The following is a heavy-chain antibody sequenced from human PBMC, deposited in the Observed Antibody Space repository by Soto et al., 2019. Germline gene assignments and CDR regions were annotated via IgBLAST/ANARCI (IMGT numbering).Heavy chain of an antibody. Sequence: QVQLVQSGAEVKKPGSSVTVSCTASGGTFSSYAISWVRQAPGQGLELMGGIIPIFGTADYAQKFQGRVTITADESTSTAYMALSSLRSEDTAVYYCASRGSSWTDYTGQGTLVTVST. CDR3: ASRGSSWTDY. D-gene: IGHD6-13*01. V-gene: IGHV1-69*01. J-gene: IGHJ4*02. CDR1: GGTFSSYA. CDR2: IIPIFGTA.